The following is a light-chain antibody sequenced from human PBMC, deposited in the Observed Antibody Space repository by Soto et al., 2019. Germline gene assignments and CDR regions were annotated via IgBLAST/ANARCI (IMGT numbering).Light chain of an antibody. J-gene: IGKJ4*01. V-gene: IGKV3-15*01. CDR1: QGLGTN. Sequence: EVVTTQSPATLSVSPGERATLSCMASQGLGTNLAWYQQKPGQAPRLLIYAASTRATGVPGRFSGSGSGTEFTLTISSLQYEDFAVYYCQQYNHWPLTFGGGTNVDIK. CDR3: QQYNHWPLT. CDR2: AAS.